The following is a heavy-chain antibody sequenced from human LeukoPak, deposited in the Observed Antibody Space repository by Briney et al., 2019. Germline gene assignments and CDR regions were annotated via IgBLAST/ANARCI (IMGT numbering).Heavy chain of an antibody. CDR1: GFTSSSYA. V-gene: IGHV3-30-3*01. CDR3: ARGYSSRRAHYYYYMDV. D-gene: IGHD5-18*01. CDR2: ISYDGSNK. J-gene: IGHJ6*03. Sequence: GRSLRLSCAASGFTSSSYAMHWVRQAPGKGLEWVAVISYDGSNKYYVDSVKGRFTISRDNSKNTLYLQMNSLRAEDTAVYYCARGYSSRRAHYYYYMDVWGKGTTVTVSS.